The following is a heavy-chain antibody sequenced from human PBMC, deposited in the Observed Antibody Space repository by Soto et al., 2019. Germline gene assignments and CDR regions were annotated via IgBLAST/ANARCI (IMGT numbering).Heavy chain of an antibody. CDR3: AKEEAVVVTIDY. D-gene: IGHD2-21*02. CDR1: GFTFSSYG. Sequence: QVQLVESGGGVVQPGRSLRLSCAASGFTFSSYGMHWVRRAPGKGLEWVAVISYDGSNKYYADSVKGRFTISRDNSKNTLYLQMNSLRAEDTAVYYCAKEEAVVVTIDYWGQGTLVTVSS. J-gene: IGHJ4*02. V-gene: IGHV3-30*18. CDR2: ISYDGSNK.